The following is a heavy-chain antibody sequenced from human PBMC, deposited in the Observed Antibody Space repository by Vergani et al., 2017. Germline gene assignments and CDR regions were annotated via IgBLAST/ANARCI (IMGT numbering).Heavy chain of an antibody. D-gene: IGHD6-13*01. CDR3: ARGRYSSSWWIGGKKYYLDD. V-gene: IGHV4-34*01. J-gene: IGHJ4*02. Sequence: QVQLQQWGAGLFKPSETLSLTFPLYLWSFIGYFCCSLRQPPGKAEYWFGKNNHSGSTNYNPSLKSRVTISVDTSKSQFSLELSSVTAADTAVYYCARGRYSSSWWIGGKKYYLDDWGQGTLVTVSS. CDR1: LWSFIGYF. CDR2: NNHSGST.